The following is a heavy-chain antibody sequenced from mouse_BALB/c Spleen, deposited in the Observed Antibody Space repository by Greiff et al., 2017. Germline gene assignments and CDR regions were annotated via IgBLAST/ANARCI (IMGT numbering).Heavy chain of an antibody. Sequence: VQLQQSGAELMKPGASVKISCKATCYTFSSYWIEWVKQRPGHGLEWIGEILPGSGSTNYNEKFKGKATFTADTSSNTAYMQLSSLTSEDSAVYYCARKEYGNLYWYFDVWGAGTTVTVSS. V-gene: IGHV1-9*01. CDR3: ARKEYGNLYWYFDV. J-gene: IGHJ1*01. D-gene: IGHD2-10*02. CDR2: ILPGSGST. CDR1: CYTFSSYW.